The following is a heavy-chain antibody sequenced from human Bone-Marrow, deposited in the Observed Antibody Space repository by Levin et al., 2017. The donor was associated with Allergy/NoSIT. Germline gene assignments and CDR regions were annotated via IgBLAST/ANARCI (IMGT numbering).Heavy chain of an antibody. V-gene: IGHV5-51*01. CDR3: AGRIWGTYYWYLIS. CDR2: INPDDSET. D-gene: IGHD7-27*01. J-gene: IGHJ2*01. Sequence: GESLKISCQGSGYSFAKKWIGWVRQMPGKGLEWMGIINPDDSETKYSPSFQGQVTFSANKSINTAYLQWNSLKASDTAMYYCAGRIWGTYYWYLISGAVALWSLSPQ. CDR1: GYSFAKKW.